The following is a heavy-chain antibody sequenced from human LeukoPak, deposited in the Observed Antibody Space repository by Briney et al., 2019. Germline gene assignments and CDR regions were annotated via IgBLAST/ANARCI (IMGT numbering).Heavy chain of an antibody. Sequence: SETLSLTCTVSGGSISSYSWSWIRQPPGKGLEWIAFINYSGSTNYNPSLQSRVSISLDTSKNHFSLQLRSVIAADTAVYYCARLLDYDNSGHPDSFAIWGQGTLVNVS. V-gene: IGHV4-59*01. D-gene: IGHD3-22*01. CDR2: INYSGST. CDR1: GGSISSYS. J-gene: IGHJ3*02. CDR3: ARLLDYDNSGHPDSFAI.